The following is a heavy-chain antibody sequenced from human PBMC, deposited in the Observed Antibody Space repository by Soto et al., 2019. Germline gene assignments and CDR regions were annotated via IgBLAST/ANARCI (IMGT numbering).Heavy chain of an antibody. V-gene: IGHV3-11*01. D-gene: IGHD4-17*01. J-gene: IGHJ6*02. CDR3: ARDREAEGDYGDYVVYYYGMDV. Sequence: QVQLVESGGGLDKHGGSLRLSCAASGFTFSDYYMSWIRQAPGKGLEWVSYISSSGSTIYYADSVKGRFTISRDNAKNSLYLQMNSLRAEDTAVYYCARDREAEGDYGDYVVYYYGMDVWGQGTTVTVSS. CDR2: ISSSGSTI. CDR1: GFTFSDYY.